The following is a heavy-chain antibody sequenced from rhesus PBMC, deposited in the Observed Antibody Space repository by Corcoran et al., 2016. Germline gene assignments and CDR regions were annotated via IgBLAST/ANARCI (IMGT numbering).Heavy chain of an antibody. V-gene: IGHV4-80*01. CDR3: GKSVTAGVDF. CDR1: SGSFTHTY. D-gene: IGHD4-35*01. Sequence: QVQLQESGPGLVKPSETLSPTSGASSGSFTHTYWHWIRQPPGKGLEWIGEVNGDSGSANYNPSLKSRVTISKDASKNQFSLKLNSLTAADTAVYYCGKSVTAGVDFLGQGVLVIVSS. J-gene: IGHJ4*01. CDR2: VNGDSGSA.